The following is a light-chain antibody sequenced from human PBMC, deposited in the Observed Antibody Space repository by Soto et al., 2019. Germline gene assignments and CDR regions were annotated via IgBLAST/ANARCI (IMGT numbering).Light chain of an antibody. CDR2: SNN. CDR1: GSNIGNND. V-gene: IGLV1-47*02. J-gene: IGLJ1*01. CDR3: AAWDDMSGYV. Sequence: QSVLTQPPSTSGTPGQRVTISCSGSGSNIGNNDVYWYQQLPGTAPKLLIYSNNQRPSGVPDRFSGSLSGTSASLAISGLRSEDEADYYCAAWDDMSGYVLGTGTKVTVL.